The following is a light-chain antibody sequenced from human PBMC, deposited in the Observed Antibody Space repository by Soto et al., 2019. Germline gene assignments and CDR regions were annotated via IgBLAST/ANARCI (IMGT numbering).Light chain of an antibody. CDR3: SSYAGSNNWVV. J-gene: IGLJ2*01. CDR2: EVS. CDR1: SSDVGGYNY. Sequence: QSALTQPPYASGSRGQSVTISCTGTSSDVGGYNYVSWYQQHPGKAPKLMIYEVSKRPSGVPDRFSGSKSGNTASLTVSGLQAEDEADYYCSSYAGSNNWVVFGGGTKLTVL. V-gene: IGLV2-8*01.